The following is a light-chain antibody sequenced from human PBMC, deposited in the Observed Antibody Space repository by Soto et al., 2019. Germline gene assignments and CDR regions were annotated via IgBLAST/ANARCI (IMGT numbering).Light chain of an antibody. Sequence: QSILTQPPSASGTPGQRVIISRSGSRSNIGSNPVAWYQQLPGTAPKLLLHDNNQRPSGVPDRMSGSKAGTSASLATSGLQSEDAAEYHCAAWDDSLSAWVFGGGTQLTVL. CDR2: DNN. CDR3: AAWDDSLSAWV. V-gene: IGLV1-44*01. J-gene: IGLJ3*02. CDR1: RSNIGSNP.